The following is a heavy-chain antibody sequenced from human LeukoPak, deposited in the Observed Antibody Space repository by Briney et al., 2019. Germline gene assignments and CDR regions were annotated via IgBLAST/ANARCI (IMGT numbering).Heavy chain of an antibody. J-gene: IGHJ3*01. D-gene: IGHD3-3*01. CDR2: LSYGGTNK. CDR1: GFTFSDYA. CDR3: ARDRRGYANDAFDF. Sequence: PGRSLRLSCAASGFTFSDYAMLWVRQAPGKGLEWVAVLSYGGTNKYYADSVKGRFTISRDNSKNTMFLQMNSLRAEDTAVYHCARDRRGYANDAFDFWGQGTMVTVSS. V-gene: IGHV3-30-3*01.